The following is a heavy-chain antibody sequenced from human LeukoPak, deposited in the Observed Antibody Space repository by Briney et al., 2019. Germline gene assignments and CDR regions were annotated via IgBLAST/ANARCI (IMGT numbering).Heavy chain of an antibody. Sequence: ASVKVSCKASGYTFTGYYMHWVRQGPGQGLEWMGWINPNSGGTNYAQKFQGRVTMTRDTSISTAYMELSRLRSDDTAVYYCASLPDYDFWSGYRDMDVWGKGTTVTVSS. D-gene: IGHD3-3*01. CDR3: ASLPDYDFWSGYRDMDV. CDR1: GYTFTGYY. CDR2: INPNSGGT. V-gene: IGHV1-2*02. J-gene: IGHJ6*03.